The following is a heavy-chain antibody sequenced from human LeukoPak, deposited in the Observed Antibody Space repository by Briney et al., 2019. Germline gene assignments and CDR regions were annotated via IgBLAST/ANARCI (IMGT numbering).Heavy chain of an antibody. CDR1: GGSISSYY. D-gene: IGHD6-6*01. CDR2: IYYSGST. Sequence: SETLSLTCTVSGGSISSYYWSWIRQPPGKGLEWIGSIYYSGSTYYNPSLKSRVTISVDTSKNQFSLKLSSVTAADTAVYYCARERSSSSVGYWGQGILVTVSS. V-gene: IGHV4-59*12. CDR3: ARERSSSSVGY. J-gene: IGHJ4*02.